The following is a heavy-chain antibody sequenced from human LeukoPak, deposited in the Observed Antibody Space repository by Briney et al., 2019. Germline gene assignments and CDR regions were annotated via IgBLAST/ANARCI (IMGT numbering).Heavy chain of an antibody. J-gene: IGHJ4*02. D-gene: IGHD3-10*01. Sequence: SETLSLTCTVSGGSISSYYWSWIRQPPGKGLEWIGYIYYTGSTDNNPSLKSRVTISVDTSKNQFSLKLSSATAADTAVYYCARSLWFGEYHFDYWGQGTLVTVSS. CDR2: IYYTGST. V-gene: IGHV4-59*01. CDR1: GGSISSYY. CDR3: ARSLWFGEYHFDY.